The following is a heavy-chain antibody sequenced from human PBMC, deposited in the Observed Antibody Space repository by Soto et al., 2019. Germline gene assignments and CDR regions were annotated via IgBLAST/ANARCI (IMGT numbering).Heavy chain of an antibody. CDR2: MNHNSGNT. V-gene: IGHV1-8*01. CDR1: GYTFTSYD. D-gene: IGHD6-6*01. CDR3: ARGLGYSSSSIEGY. Sequence: QVQLVQSGAEVKKPGASVEVSCKAAGYTFTSYDINWVRQATGQGLEWMGWMNHNSGNTGYAQKFQGRGTMTRNTSISTAYMELSSLRSEDTAVYYCARGLGYSSSSIEGYWGQGTLVTVSS. J-gene: IGHJ4*02.